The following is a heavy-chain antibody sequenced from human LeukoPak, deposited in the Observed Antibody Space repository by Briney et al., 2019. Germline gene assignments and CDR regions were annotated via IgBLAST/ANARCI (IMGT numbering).Heavy chain of an antibody. V-gene: IGHV5-51*01. D-gene: IGHD3-22*01. Sequence: GESLKISCKTSGYTFTTHWIGWVRQMPGKGPEWMGSIYPGDSDTRYSPSFQGQITISVDKSVRTVYLQWNSLKASTSAIYYCARGDYDLGGDAFDIWGQGTMVNVSS. CDR3: ARGDYDLGGDAFDI. CDR2: IYPGDSDT. CDR1: GYTFTTHW. J-gene: IGHJ3*02.